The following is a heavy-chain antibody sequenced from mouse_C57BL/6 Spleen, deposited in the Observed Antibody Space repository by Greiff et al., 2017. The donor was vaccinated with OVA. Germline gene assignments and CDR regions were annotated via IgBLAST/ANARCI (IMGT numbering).Heavy chain of an antibody. D-gene: IGHD2-5*01. J-gene: IGHJ4*01. CDR1: GFTFNTYA. V-gene: IGHV10-3*01. Sequence: EVKLVESGGGLVQPKGSLKLSCAASGFTFNTYAMHWVRQAPGKGLEWVARIRSKSSNYATSYADSVKDRFTISRADSQSMLYLQMNNLKTEDTAMDYCVRAEGYSNLYAMDYWGQGTSVTVSS. CDR3: VRAEGYSNLYAMDY. CDR2: IRSKSSNYAT.